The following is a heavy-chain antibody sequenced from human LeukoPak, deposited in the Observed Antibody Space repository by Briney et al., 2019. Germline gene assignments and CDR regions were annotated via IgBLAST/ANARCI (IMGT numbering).Heavy chain of an antibody. V-gene: IGHV3-23*01. CDR1: GYTFSSYA. Sequence: PGGSLRLSCAASGYTFSSYAMSWVRQAPGKGLEWVSDISGSGGSTYYADSVKGRFTISRDNSKNTLYLQMNSLRAEDTAVYYCAKVGATVTTKIATLSFDYWGQGTLVTVSS. CDR3: AKVGATVTTKIATLSFDY. D-gene: IGHD4-17*01. CDR2: ISGSGGST. J-gene: IGHJ4*02.